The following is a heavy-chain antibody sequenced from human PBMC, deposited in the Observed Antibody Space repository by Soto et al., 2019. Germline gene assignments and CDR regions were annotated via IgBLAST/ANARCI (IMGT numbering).Heavy chain of an antibody. CDR1: GFTASSNY. Sequence: PGRTLRLSCAASGFTASSNYMSWVRQAPGKGLEWVSVIYSGGSTYYAVSVKGRFTISRDNSKTTLYLQMNSLRAEDTAVYYCARGSNGGAMAGSYYYGMDVWGQGTTVTVSS. V-gene: IGHV3-53*01. J-gene: IGHJ6*02. D-gene: IGHD3-16*01. CDR2: IYSGGST. CDR3: ARGSNGGAMAGSYYYGMDV.